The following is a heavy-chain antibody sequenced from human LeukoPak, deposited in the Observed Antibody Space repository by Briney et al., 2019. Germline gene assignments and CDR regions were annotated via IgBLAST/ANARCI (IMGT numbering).Heavy chain of an antibody. CDR3: ARGDRAAAGTDFDY. Sequence: GGSLRLSCAASGFTFSDYYMSWIRQAPGKGLEWVSYISSSGSTIYYADSVKGRFTISRDNSKNTLYLQMNSLRAEDTAVYYCARGDRAAAGTDFDYWGQGTLVTVSS. CDR2: ISSSGSTI. V-gene: IGHV3-11*04. D-gene: IGHD6-13*01. J-gene: IGHJ4*02. CDR1: GFTFSDYY.